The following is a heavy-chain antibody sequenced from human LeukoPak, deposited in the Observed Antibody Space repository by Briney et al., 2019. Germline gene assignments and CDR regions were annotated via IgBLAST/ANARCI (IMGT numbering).Heavy chain of an antibody. CDR2: IGRSNDNV. CDR3: AREIPATRGDAFDV. Sequence: GGSLRLSCVASGFTFSSYELNWVRQAPGKGLEWLSYIGRSNDNVKYAGSVRGRFTVYRDHAKDSLYLQMHSLRVEDTAVYFCAREIPATRGDAFDVWGQGTVVTVSS. J-gene: IGHJ3*01. CDR1: GFTFSSYE. D-gene: IGHD2-2*01. V-gene: IGHV3-48*03.